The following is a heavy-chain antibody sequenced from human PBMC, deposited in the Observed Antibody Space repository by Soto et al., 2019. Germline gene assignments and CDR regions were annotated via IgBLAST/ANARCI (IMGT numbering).Heavy chain of an antibody. CDR1: GFTFSSYG. D-gene: IGHD3-10*01. CDR3: AKDLGITMVRGVKYYYYGMDV. V-gene: IGHV3-30*18. CDR2: ISYDGSNK. Sequence: SGFTFSSYGMHWVRQAPGKGLEWVAVISYDGSNKYYADSVKGRFTISRDNSKNTLYLQMNSLRAEDTAVYYCAKDLGITMVRGVKYYYYGMDVWGQGTTVTVSS. J-gene: IGHJ6*02.